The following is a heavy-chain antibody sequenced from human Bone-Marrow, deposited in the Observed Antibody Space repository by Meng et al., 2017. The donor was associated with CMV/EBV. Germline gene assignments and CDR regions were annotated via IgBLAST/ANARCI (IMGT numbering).Heavy chain of an antibody. CDR2: IYYSGST. Sequence: SETLSLTCTVSGGSISSSSYYWGWIRQPPGKGLEWIGSIYYSGSTYYNPSLKSRVTISVDTSKNQFSLKLSSVTAADTAVYYCASDWSGYFDYFDYWGQGTLVTVSS. CDR3: ASDWSGYFDYFDY. D-gene: IGHD3-3*01. J-gene: IGHJ4*02. V-gene: IGHV4-39*07. CDR1: GGSISSSSYY.